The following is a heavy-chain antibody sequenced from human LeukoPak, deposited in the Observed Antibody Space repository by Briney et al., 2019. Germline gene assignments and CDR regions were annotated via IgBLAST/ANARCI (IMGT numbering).Heavy chain of an antibody. CDR2: ITDSGNNT. CDR3: AKGLDYYGSGSYRDYYYYYGTDA. D-gene: IGHD3-10*01. Sequence: SGGSLRLSCAASGFTFSKYAMSWVRQAPGKGLEWVSVITDSGNNTYYTGSVKGRFTISRDNSRNTLYLQVNSLRAEDTAVYYCAKGLDYYGSGSYRDYYYYYGTDAWGHGTTVTVSS. V-gene: IGHV3-23*01. CDR1: GFTFSKYA. J-gene: IGHJ6*02.